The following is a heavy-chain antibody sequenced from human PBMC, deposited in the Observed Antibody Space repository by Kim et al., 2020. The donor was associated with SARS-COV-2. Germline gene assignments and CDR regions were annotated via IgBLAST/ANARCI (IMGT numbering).Heavy chain of an antibody. D-gene: IGHD6-13*01. J-gene: IGHJ3*02. Sequence: SVKGRFTISRDDSKNTAYLQMNTLKTEDTAVYYCTRVPSYSSSWWYAFDIWGQGTTVTVSS. CDR3: TRVPSYSSSWWYAFDI. V-gene: IGHV3-73*01.